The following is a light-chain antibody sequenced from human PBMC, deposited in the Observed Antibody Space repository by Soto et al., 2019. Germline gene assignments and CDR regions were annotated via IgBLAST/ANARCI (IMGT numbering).Light chain of an antibody. CDR3: QSYDSSLSVLYV. CDR1: NSNNVAGYD. CDR2: GNS. V-gene: IGLV1-40*01. Sequence: QVVLTQPPSGSGGPGERGNISCTGGNSNNVAGYDVHWYQQLPGTAPKLLIYGNSNRPSGVPDRFSGSKSGTSASLAITGLQAEDEADYYCQSYDSSLSVLYVFGXGTEVTVL. J-gene: IGLJ1*01.